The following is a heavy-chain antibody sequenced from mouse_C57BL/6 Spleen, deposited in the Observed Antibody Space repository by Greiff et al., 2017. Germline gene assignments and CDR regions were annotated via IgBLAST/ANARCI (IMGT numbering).Heavy chain of an antibody. CDR3: ARGDYYGSNTYYYAMDY. Sequence: QVQLQQPGAELVRPGSSVKLSCKASGYTFTSYWMHWVKQRPIQGLEWIGNIYPSDSDTHYNQKFKDKATLTVDKSSSTAYMQLSRLTSEDSAVYVCARGDYYGSNTYYYAMDYWGQGTSVTVSS. J-gene: IGHJ4*01. CDR2: IYPSDSDT. D-gene: IGHD1-1*01. CDR1: GYTFTSYW. V-gene: IGHV1-52*01.